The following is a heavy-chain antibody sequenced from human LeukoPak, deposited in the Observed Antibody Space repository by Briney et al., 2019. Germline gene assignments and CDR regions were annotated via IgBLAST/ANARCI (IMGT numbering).Heavy chain of an antibody. D-gene: IGHD3-16*01. CDR1: GFTFSDYW. CDR2: LNEDGSST. Sequence: GGSRSLSCAASGFTFSDYWMHWVRQAPGKGLQWVSRLNEDGSSTDYGDSVKGRSSISRDNAKDTVVLQLNSLRVEDTAVYYCVRSFGGRTEFWGQGILVTVSS. V-gene: IGHV3-74*01. CDR3: VRSFGGRTEF. J-gene: IGHJ4*02.